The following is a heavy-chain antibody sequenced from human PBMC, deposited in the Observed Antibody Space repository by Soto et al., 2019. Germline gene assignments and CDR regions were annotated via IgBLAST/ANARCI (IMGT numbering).Heavy chain of an antibody. V-gene: IGHV1-69*02. Sequence: SVKVSCKASGGTFSSYTISWVRQAPGQGLGWMGRIIPILGIANYAQKFQGRVTITADKSTSTAYMELSSVTAADTAVYYCARAPETPSIFGVALPYFFDYWGQGTLVTVSS. D-gene: IGHD3-3*01. CDR3: ARAPETPSIFGVALPYFFDY. CDR2: IIPILGIA. CDR1: GGTFSSYT. J-gene: IGHJ4*02.